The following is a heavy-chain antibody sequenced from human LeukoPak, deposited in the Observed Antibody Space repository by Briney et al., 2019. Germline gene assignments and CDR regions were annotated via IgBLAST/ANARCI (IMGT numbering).Heavy chain of an antibody. Sequence: PSETLSLTCTISGGSISSYYWSWIRQPPGKGLEWIGYIYYTGSTNHNPSLKSRVTISVDTSKNQFSLKLSSVTAADTAVYYCARGLLDPNYDFWSGLTDYWGQGTLVTVSS. V-gene: IGHV4-59*12. CDR1: GGSISSYY. CDR2: IYYTGST. D-gene: IGHD3-3*01. J-gene: IGHJ4*02. CDR3: ARGLLDPNYDFWSGLTDY.